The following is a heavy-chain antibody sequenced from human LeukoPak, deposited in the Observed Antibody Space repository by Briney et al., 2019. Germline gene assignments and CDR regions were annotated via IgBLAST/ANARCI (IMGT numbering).Heavy chain of an antibody. D-gene: IGHD3-10*01. CDR2: TYYRSKWYN. Sequence: PSQTLSLTCAISGDSVSSNSAAWNWIRQSPSRGLEWLGRTYYRSKWYNDYAVSVKSRITINPDTSKNQFSLQLNSVTPEDTAVYYCARESVLFAPNFSGSHYYYYYYYMDVWGKGTTVTISS. J-gene: IGHJ6*03. CDR1: GDSVSSNSAA. CDR3: ARESVLFAPNFSGSHYYYYYYYMDV. V-gene: IGHV6-1*01.